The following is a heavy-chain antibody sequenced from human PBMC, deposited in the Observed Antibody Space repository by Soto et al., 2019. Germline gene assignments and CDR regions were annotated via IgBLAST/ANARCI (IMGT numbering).Heavy chain of an antibody. D-gene: IGHD6-13*01. V-gene: IGHV1-69*13. CDR2: IVPIYRTA. CDR1: GGTFSSYR. CDR3: ARDSGAKLSSS. Sequence: SVKVSCKASGGTFSSYRFNWVRQARGQGLEWLGGIVPIYRTADYAQKFQGRVTITADESTRTVYMELSSLKSQDTALYYCARDSGAKLSSSWGQGTLVTVSP. J-gene: IGHJ4*02.